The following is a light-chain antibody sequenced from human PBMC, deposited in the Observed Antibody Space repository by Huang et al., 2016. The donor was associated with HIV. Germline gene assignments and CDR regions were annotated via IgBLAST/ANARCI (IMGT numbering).Light chain of an antibody. CDR2: DAS. CDR3: QQRSNWPA. Sequence: EIVLTQSPATLSLSPGERATLSCRASQRVSTYLAWYKQKPGQAPRLLIYDASNRATGIPARFSGSGSGTDFTLTISSLEPEDFAVYYCQQRSNWPAFGGGTKVEIK. V-gene: IGKV3-11*01. CDR1: QRVSTY. J-gene: IGKJ4*01.